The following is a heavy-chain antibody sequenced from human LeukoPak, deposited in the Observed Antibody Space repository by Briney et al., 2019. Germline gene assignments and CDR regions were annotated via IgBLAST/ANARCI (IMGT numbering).Heavy chain of an antibody. CDR1: GFTFRNYW. J-gene: IGHJ3*01. V-gene: IGHV3-7*01. CDR2: IKFDGIEK. CDR3: TCDLDRSNGL. Sequence: GWSLRLSCAASGFTFRNYWLSWVRQAPGKGLEWVANIKFDGIEKYYVDSVKGRFTVSRDNAKSSLCLQMNSLRPEDTAVYYCTCDLDRSNGLWGQGTMVTVSS. D-gene: IGHD2-8*01.